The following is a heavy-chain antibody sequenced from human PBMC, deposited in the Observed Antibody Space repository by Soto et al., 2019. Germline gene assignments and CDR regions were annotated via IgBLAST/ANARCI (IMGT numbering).Heavy chain of an antibody. CDR1: GFTFKNYG. V-gene: IGHV3-30*03. J-gene: IGHJ4*02. Sequence: AASGFTFKNYGIHWVRQAPGKGLEWVALIPFDGRNQYYGDSVKGRFTISRDNSKNTLYLQMNNLATEDTAVYYCARDQRGYNYGPLDYWGQGILVTVSS. CDR2: IPFDGRNQ. D-gene: IGHD5-18*01. CDR3: ARDQRGYNYGPLDY.